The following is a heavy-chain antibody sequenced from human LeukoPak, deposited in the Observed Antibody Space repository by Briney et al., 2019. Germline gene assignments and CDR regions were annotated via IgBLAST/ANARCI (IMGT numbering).Heavy chain of an antibody. Sequence: PGGSLRLSCAASGFTFSSYDMHWVRQATGKGLEWVSAIGTAGDPYYPGSVKGRFTISRENAKNSLYLQMNSLRAGDTAVYYCARAGYSSGWPGGYYYYYGMDVWGKGITVTVSS. CDR2: IGTAGDP. CDR1: GFTFSSYD. CDR3: ARAGYSSGWPGGYYYYYGMDV. V-gene: IGHV3-13*05. J-gene: IGHJ6*04. D-gene: IGHD6-19*01.